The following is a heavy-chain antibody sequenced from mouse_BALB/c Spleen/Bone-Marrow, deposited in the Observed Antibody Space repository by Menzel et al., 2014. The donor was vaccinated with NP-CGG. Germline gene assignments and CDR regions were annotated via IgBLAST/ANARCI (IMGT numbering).Heavy chain of an antibody. J-gene: IGHJ2*02. CDR3: ARLGYYGYFNY. CDR2: INPDSSTI. Sequence: EVKLMESGGGLVQPGGSLKLSCAASGFDFXRYWMSWVRQAPGKGLEWIGEINPDSSTIYYTPSLKDKFIISRDNAKNTLHLLMSKVRSEDTALYYCARLGYYGYFNYWGQGTSLTVSS. V-gene: IGHV4-1*02. CDR1: GFDFXRYW. D-gene: IGHD2-3*01.